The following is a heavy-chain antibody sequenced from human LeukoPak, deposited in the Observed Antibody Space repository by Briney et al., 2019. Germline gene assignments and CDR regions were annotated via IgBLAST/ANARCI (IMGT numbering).Heavy chain of an antibody. J-gene: IGHJ4*02. V-gene: IGHV1-18*01. CDR2: SSAYNGNT. Sequence: ASVKVSCKASGYTFTSYGISWVRQAPGQGLEWMGWSSAYNGNTNYAQKLQGRVTMTTDTSTSTAYMELRSLRSDDTAVYYCARVAPNRRYCSGGSCLNYFDYWGQGTLVTVSS. CDR3: ARVAPNRRYCSGGSCLNYFDY. CDR1: GYTFTSYG. D-gene: IGHD2-15*01.